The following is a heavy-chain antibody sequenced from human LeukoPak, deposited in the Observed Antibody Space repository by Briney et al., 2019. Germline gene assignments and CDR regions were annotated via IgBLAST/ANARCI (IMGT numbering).Heavy chain of an antibody. J-gene: IGHJ5*02. D-gene: IGHD5-24*01. V-gene: IGHV4-4*07. CDR1: GGSTSSYY. CDR2: IYTSGST. Sequence: SDTLSLTCTVTGGSTSSYYWSWIRQPAGKGLEWIGHIYTSGSTNYNPSLKSRVTMSVDTSKNQFSLKLSSVTAADTAVYYCARDSRRYGYNPWGQGTLVTASS. CDR3: ARDSRRYGYNP.